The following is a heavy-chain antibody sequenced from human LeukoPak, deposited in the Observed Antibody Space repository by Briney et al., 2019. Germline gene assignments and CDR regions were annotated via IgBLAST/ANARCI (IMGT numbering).Heavy chain of an antibody. V-gene: IGHV4-4*09. D-gene: IGHD3-3*01. CDR2: IYTTGTT. CDR3: ARERYDFWSFDY. Sequence: SETLSLTCTVSGGSFSSYYWSWIRQPPGKGLGWIGYIYTTGTTSYNPSLKSRVTISLDTSKNQFSLQLSSVTAADTAVYYCARERYDFWSFDYWGQGTLVTFSS. J-gene: IGHJ4*02. CDR1: GGSFSSYY.